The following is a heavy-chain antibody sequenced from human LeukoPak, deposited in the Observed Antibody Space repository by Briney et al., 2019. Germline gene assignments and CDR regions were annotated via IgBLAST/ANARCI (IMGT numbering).Heavy chain of an antibody. V-gene: IGHV3-48*04. CDR1: GFAFSSYS. CDR3: ARDLRSIAAPMVSYYYMDV. CDR2: ISSSGSTI. J-gene: IGHJ6*03. D-gene: IGHD6-6*01. Sequence: GGSLRLSCAASGFAFSSYSMNWVRQAPGKGLEWVSYISSSGSTIYYADSVKGRFTISRDNAKNSLYLQMNSLRAEDTAVYYCARDLRSIAAPMVSYYYMDVWGKGTTVTVSS.